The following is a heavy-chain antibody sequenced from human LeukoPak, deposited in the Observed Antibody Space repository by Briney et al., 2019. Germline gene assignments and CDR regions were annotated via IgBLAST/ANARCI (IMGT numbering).Heavy chain of an antibody. CDR1: GFTFSSYG. J-gene: IGHJ4*02. Sequence: PGGSLRLSCAASGFTFSSYGMHWVRQAPGKGLEWVAFIRYDGSNKYYADSVKRRFTISRDNSKNTLYLQMNSLRAEDTAVYYCAKNRRCSSTSCYEFYFDYWGQGTLVTVSS. D-gene: IGHD2-2*01. CDR3: AKNRRCSSTSCYEFYFDY. V-gene: IGHV3-30*02. CDR2: IRYDGSNK.